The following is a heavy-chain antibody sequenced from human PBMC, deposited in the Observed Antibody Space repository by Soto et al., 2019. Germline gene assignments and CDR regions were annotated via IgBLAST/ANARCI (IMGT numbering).Heavy chain of an antibody. CDR1: CGSLSIYY. V-gene: IGHV4-59*01. D-gene: IGHD6-19*01. CDR2: IYYSGST. J-gene: IGHJ6*02. Sequence: LCLTCTVSCGSLSIYYLIWIRHPPGKGLEWIGYIYYSGSTNYNPSLKSRVTISVDTSKNQFSLKLSSVTAADTAVYYCATTSSGWYVFDYYYYGMAVWGQGTTVTVS. CDR3: ATTSSGWYVFDYYYYGMAV.